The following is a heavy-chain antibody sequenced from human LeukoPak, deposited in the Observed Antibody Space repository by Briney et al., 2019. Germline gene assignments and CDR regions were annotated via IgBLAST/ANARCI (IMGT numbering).Heavy chain of an antibody. Sequence: PGGSLRLSCAASGFTFISYGMSWVRQAPGKGREGVPTISKVGSEEYYVDSVKGRFTISRDNAKNSLYLQMNSLRAEDKAVYYCARSLGYCSSTSCYFWFDPWGQGTLVTVSS. V-gene: IGHV3-7*01. J-gene: IGHJ5*02. CDR2: ISKVGSEE. D-gene: IGHD2-2*01. CDR1: GFTFISYG. CDR3: ARSLGYCSSTSCYFWFDP.